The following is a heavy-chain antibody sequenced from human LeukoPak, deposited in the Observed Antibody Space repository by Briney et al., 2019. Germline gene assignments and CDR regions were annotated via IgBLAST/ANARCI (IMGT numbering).Heavy chain of an antibody. CDR3: AREWKSSFDP. Sequence: ASVKVSCKASGYTFTNYGITWVRQAPGQGLEWMGWISVYNGKTNYAQKLQDRVTVTTDTSTSTAYMELRSLRSDDTAVYYCAREWKSSFDPWGQGTLVTVSS. CDR2: ISVYNGKT. J-gene: IGHJ5*02. D-gene: IGHD1-1*01. CDR1: GYTFTNYG. V-gene: IGHV1-18*01.